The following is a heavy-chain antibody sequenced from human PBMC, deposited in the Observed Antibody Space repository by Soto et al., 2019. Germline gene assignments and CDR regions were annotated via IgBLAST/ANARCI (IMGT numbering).Heavy chain of an antibody. CDR2: INPSGGST. CDR3: ARDAQIGHGYSAYHTY. J-gene: IGHJ4*02. V-gene: IGHV1-46*01. CDR1: GYTFTSYY. Sequence: ASVKVSCKASGYTFTSYYMHWVRQAPGQGLEWMGIINPSGGSTSYAQKFQGRVTMTRDTSTSAVYMELNSLRSEDTAVYFCARDAQIGHGYSAYHTYWGQGTPVTVSS. D-gene: IGHD5-12*01.